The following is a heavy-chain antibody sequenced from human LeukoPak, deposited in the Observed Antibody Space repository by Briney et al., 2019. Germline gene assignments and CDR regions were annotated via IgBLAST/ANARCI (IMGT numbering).Heavy chain of an antibody. CDR2: IRYDGSNK. D-gene: IGHD4-11*01. CDR1: GFTFSSYG. CDR3: AKAAVTTFLYYYYMDV. Sequence: PGGSLRLSCAASGFTFSSYGMHWVRQAPGKGLEWVAFIRYDGSNKYYADSVKGRFTISRDNSKNTLYLQMNSLRAEDTAVYYCAKAAVTTFLYYYYMDVWGKGTTVTVSS. V-gene: IGHV3-30*02. J-gene: IGHJ6*03.